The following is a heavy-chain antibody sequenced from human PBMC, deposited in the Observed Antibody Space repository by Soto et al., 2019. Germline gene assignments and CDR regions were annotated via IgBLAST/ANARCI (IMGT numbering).Heavy chain of an antibody. CDR1: GYTVTGYA. D-gene: IGHD6-19*01. CDR2: INAGNGNT. J-gene: IGHJ4*02. Sequence: QVQLVQSGAEEKKPGASVKVSCKASGYTVTGYAMHWVRQAPGQRLEWMGWINAGNGNTKYSQKFQGRGTITRDTSASTAYMELSSLRSEDTAVYYCARAVAVAADFDYWGQGTLVTVSS. CDR3: ARAVAVAADFDY. V-gene: IGHV1-3*05.